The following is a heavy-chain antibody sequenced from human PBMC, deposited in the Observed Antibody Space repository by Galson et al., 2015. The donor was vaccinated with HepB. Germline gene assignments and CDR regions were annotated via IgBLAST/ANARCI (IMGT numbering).Heavy chain of an antibody. J-gene: IGHJ3*02. D-gene: IGHD6-19*01. CDR2: INPSGGST. Sequence: SVKVSCKASGYTFTSYYMHWVRQAPGQGLEWMGIINPSGGSTSYAQKFQGRVTMTRDTSTGTVYMELSSLRSEDTAVYYCARPPAVAGEDLGAFDIWGQGTMVTVSS. V-gene: IGHV1-46*01. CDR1: GYTFTSYY. CDR3: ARPPAVAGEDLGAFDI.